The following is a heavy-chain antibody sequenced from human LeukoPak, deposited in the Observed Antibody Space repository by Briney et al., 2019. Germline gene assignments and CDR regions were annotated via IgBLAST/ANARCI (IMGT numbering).Heavy chain of an antibody. CDR2: IYSGGST. D-gene: IGHD3-10*01. CDR3: ARDSGSYYYGSGSYYRSYYYYYGMDV. Sequence: SGGSLRLSCAASGFTVSSNYMSWVRQAPGKGLEWVSVIYSGGSTYYADSVKGRFTISRDNSKNTLYLQMNSLRAEDTAVYYCARDSGSYYYGSGSYYRSYYYYYGMDVWGQGTTVTVSS. V-gene: IGHV3-66*01. J-gene: IGHJ6*02. CDR1: GFTVSSNY.